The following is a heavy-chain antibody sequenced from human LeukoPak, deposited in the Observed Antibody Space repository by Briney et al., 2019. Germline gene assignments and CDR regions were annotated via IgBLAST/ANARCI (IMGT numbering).Heavy chain of an antibody. CDR3: ARDRIAAAGDAFDI. D-gene: IGHD6-13*01. V-gene: IGHV3-30*04. Sequence: GGSLRLSCAASGFTFSSYEMNWVRQAPGKGLEWVAVISYDGSNKYYADSVKGRFTISRDNSKNTLYLQMNSLRAEDTAVYYCARDRIAAAGDAFDIWGQGTMVTVSS. CDR1: GFTFSSYE. J-gene: IGHJ3*02. CDR2: ISYDGSNK.